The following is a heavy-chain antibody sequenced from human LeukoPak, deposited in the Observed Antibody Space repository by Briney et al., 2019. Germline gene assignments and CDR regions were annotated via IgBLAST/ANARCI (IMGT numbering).Heavy chain of an antibody. D-gene: IGHD2-15*01. CDR2: IYHTGTT. J-gene: IGHJ5*02. CDR3: ARQECNGGSCYSRAIWFDP. V-gene: IGHV4-39*01. Sequence: SSETLSVTCNVPGVSISDTSYYWGWIRQPPGKGLEWIGSIYHTGTTYYSPSLKSRVTISVHTSKNQFSLKLSSVTAADTAVYYCARQECNGGSCYSRAIWFDPWGQGTLVTVSS. CDR1: GVSISDTSYY.